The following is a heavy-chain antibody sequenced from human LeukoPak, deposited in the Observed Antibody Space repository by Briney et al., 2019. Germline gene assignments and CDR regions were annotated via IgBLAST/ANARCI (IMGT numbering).Heavy chain of an antibody. CDR3: ARDNPLVAAGNVPSYYYYMDV. V-gene: IGHV1-2*02. Sequence: ASVKVSCKASGYTFTGYYMHWVRQAPGQGLEWMGWINPNSGGTNYAQKFQGRVTMTRDTSISTAYMELRSLRSDDTAVYYCARDNPLVAAGNVPSYYYYMDVWGKGTTVTVSS. D-gene: IGHD6-13*01. CDR1: GYTFTGYY. J-gene: IGHJ6*03. CDR2: INPNSGGT.